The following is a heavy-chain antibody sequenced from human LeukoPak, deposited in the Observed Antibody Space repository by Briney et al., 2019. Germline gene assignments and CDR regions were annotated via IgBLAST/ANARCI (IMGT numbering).Heavy chain of an antibody. CDR2: IYSSGTA. J-gene: IGHJ4*02. D-gene: IGHD5-18*01. CDR1: GGSISSYY. V-gene: IGHV4-59*01. Sequence: PSETLSLTCTVSGGSISSYYWSWIRQPPGKGLEWIGYIYSSGTANYNPSLKGRVTISVDTSKNQFSLKLSSVTAADTAVYHCARESLSRYSYAYGSFDHWGQGTLVTVSS. CDR3: ARESLSRYSYAYGSFDH.